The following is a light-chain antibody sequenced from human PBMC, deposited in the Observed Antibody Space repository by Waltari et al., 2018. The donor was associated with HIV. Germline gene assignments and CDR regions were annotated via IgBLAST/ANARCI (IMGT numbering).Light chain of an antibody. CDR1: QSISSY. Sequence: DIQMTQSPSSLSASVGDRVTITCRASQSISSYLNWYHQKPGKATKLLIYAASSLQSGVPSTFSGSGAGTDVTLTISGLQPEDFATDYCQQSYSTPPWTFGQGTKVEIK. CDR3: QQSYSTPPWT. V-gene: IGKV1-39*01. CDR2: AAS. J-gene: IGKJ1*01.